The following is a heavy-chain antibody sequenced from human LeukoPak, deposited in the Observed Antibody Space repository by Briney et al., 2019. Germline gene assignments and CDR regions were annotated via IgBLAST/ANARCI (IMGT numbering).Heavy chain of an antibody. CDR2: INTYNGNT. J-gene: IGHJ4*02. D-gene: IGHD1-26*01. CDR3: ARDLGEGAKRDLDF. V-gene: IGHV1-18*01. Sequence: GASVKVSCKTSGYRFSDYGISWVRQAPGQGLQWMGWINTYNGNTEYAQSLQGRATMTIDTATATAYSEVRSLISDDTAMYYCARDLGEGAKRDLDFWGQGTLVTVSS. CDR1: GYRFSDYG.